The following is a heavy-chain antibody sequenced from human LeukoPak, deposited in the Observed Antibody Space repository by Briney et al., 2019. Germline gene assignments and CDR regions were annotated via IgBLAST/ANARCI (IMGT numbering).Heavy chain of an antibody. V-gene: IGHV3-21*01. Sequence: KPGGSLRLSCAASGFTFSSYSMNWVRQAPGKGLEWVSSISSSSSYIYYADSVKGRFTISRDNAKNSLYLQMNSLRAEDTAVYYCASSTITMVRGVIADYWGQGTLVTVSS. CDR1: GFTFSSYS. CDR3: ASSTITMVRGVIADY. CDR2: ISSSSSYI. J-gene: IGHJ4*02. D-gene: IGHD3-10*01.